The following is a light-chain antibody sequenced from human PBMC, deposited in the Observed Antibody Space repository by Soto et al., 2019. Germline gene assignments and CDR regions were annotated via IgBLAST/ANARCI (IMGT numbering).Light chain of an antibody. Sequence: DVQMTQSPSSLSPSVGDRVTITCRASQSFNTWLAWYQQKPGKAPKLLIYKTSILESGVPSSFSGSGSGTEFTLNISSLQPEDSATYYCQQYNSYPYTFGRGTKLEIK. CDR3: QQYNSYPYT. CDR2: KTS. V-gene: IGKV1-5*03. J-gene: IGKJ2*01. CDR1: QSFNTW.